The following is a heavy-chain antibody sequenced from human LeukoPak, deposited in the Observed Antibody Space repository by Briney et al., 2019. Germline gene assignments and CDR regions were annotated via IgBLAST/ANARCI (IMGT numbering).Heavy chain of an antibody. CDR3: ARSIYTTVTTWYYFDF. Sequence: GGSLRLSCATSGFTFSDYYMSWIRQAPGKGLEWVSYISSVSTTIDYADSVKGRFTISRDNAKNSLYLQMNSLRAEDTAVYYCARSIYTTVTTWYYFDFWGQGTLVTVSS. CDR1: GFTFSDYY. D-gene: IGHD4-17*01. J-gene: IGHJ4*02. CDR2: ISSVSTTI. V-gene: IGHV3-11*01.